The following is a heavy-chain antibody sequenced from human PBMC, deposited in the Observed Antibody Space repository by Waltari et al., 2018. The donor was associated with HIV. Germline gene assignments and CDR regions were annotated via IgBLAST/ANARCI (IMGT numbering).Heavy chain of an antibody. CDR3: ARSPRGYSGFDSWYFDI. J-gene: IGHJ2*01. CDR1: GGSTHFYY. V-gene: IGHV4-59*01. Sequence: QVQLQESGPGLVKPSETLSLTCSVSGGSTHFYYWSWIRQPPGKGLEFTGYIYHSGSTNYNPSLESRVTILLDSPKNQVSLKLTSMTAADTALYYCARSPRGYSGFDSWYFDIWGRGTLVTVSP. D-gene: IGHD5-12*01. CDR2: IYHSGST.